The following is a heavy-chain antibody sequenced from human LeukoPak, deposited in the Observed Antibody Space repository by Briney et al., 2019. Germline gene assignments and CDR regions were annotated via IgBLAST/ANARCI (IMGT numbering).Heavy chain of an antibody. J-gene: IGHJ3*02. V-gene: IGHV3-48*03. CDR3: ARVRDAFDI. CDR2: ISSSGSTV. CDR1: GFTFSSYE. Sequence: EGSLRLSCAASGFTFSSYEMNWVRQAPGRGLKWVSYISSSGSTVYYADSVKGRFTISRDKTKNSLYLQMNSLRAEDTAIYYCARVRDAFDIWGQGTMVTVSS.